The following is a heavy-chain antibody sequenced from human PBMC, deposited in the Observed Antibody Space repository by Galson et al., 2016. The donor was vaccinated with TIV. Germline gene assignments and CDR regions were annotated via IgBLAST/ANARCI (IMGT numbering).Heavy chain of an antibody. CDR1: GLSVSINY. D-gene: IGHD2-15*01. CDR3: ARDRVVDATYYYYYYGMDV. CDR2: ISDGGKT. Sequence: SLRLSCAASGLSVSINYMTWVRQAPGKGLKWVSLISDGGKTYYPDSVQGRFTISRDNAKNTLYLQMNSLPVDDTALYYCARDRVVDATYYYYYYGMDVWGQGTAVTVSS. V-gene: IGHV3-66*02. J-gene: IGHJ6*02.